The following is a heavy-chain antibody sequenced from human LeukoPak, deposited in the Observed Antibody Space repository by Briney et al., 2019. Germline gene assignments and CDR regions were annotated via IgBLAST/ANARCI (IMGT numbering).Heavy chain of an antibody. D-gene: IGHD3-10*01. Sequence: GGSLRLSCAASGFTFSSYEMNWVRQAPGKGLEWVSYISSSGSTIYYADSVKGRFTISRDNAKNSLYLQMNSLRAEDTAVYYCARDFPYYSGSGSYYKPGYYYYYMDVWGKGTTVTISS. CDR2: ISSSGSTI. V-gene: IGHV3-48*03. CDR3: ARDFPYYSGSGSYYKPGYYYYYMDV. J-gene: IGHJ6*03. CDR1: GFTFSSYE.